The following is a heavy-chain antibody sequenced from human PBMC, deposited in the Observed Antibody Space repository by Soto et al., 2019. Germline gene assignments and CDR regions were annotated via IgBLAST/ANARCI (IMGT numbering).Heavy chain of an antibody. CDR2: IYYSGGT. CDR1: GGSISSSSYY. D-gene: IGHD4-17*01. J-gene: IGHJ4*02. V-gene: IGHV4-39*01. CDR3: ARLANYGGKTNDY. Sequence: SETLSLTCTVSGGSISSSSYYWGWIRQPPGKGLEWIGSIYYSGGTYYNPSLKSRVTISVDTSKNQFSLKLSSVTAADTAVYYCARLANYGGKTNDYWGQGTLVTVSS.